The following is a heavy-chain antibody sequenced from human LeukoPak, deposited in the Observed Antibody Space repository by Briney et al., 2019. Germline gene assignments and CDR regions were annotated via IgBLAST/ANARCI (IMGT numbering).Heavy chain of an antibody. D-gene: IGHD6-13*01. CDR1: GFTFDDYA. V-gene: IGHV3-43D*04. CDR3: AKDSAGAAGSNYYYGMDV. Sequence: GGSLRLSCAASGFTFDDYAMHRVRRAPGKGLEWVSLISWDGGSTYYADSVKGRFTISRDNSKNSLYLQMNSLRAEDTALYYCAKDSAGAAGSNYYYGMDVWGKGTTVTVSS. J-gene: IGHJ6*04. CDR2: ISWDGGST.